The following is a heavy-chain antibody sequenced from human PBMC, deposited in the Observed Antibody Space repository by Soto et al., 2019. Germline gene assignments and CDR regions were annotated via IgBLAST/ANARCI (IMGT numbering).Heavy chain of an antibody. J-gene: IGHJ4*02. Sequence: HPGGSLRLSCAASGFTFSNYWMSWVRQAPGKGLEWVANIKQDGSQTFYMDSVKGRFTISRDNAKNSLYLQMRSLRDEDTAVFYCARGSDGYNYWGNFFDYWGQGTLVTVSS. CDR1: GFTFSNYW. CDR2: IKQDGSQT. D-gene: IGHD5-12*01. V-gene: IGHV3-7*03. CDR3: ARGSDGYNYWGNFFDY.